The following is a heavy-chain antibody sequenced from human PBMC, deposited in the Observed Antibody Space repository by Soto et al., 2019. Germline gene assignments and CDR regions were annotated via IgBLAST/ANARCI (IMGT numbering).Heavy chain of an antibody. D-gene: IGHD2-2*01. Sequence: QVQLVQSGGEVKRPGASVKVSCKTSGYTFSNYGITWVRQAPGQPLEWLGWISLYSDGTNYAQKFQGRVSMTTDTSTATAYMELRSLRSDDTAVYYCARVLPGAEAWFGPWGQGRLVTVSS. J-gene: IGHJ5*02. V-gene: IGHV1-18*01. CDR1: GYTFSNYG. CDR2: ISLYSDGT. CDR3: ARVLPGAEAWFGP.